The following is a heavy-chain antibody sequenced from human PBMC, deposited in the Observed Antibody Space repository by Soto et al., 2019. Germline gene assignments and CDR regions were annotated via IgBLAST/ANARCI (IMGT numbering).Heavy chain of an antibody. CDR1: GFTFSSYW. CDR2: VNSDGSST. CDR3: ARGGTAMVHDNDY. V-gene: IGHV3-74*01. D-gene: IGHD5-18*01. Sequence: EVQLVESGGGLVQPGGSLRLSCAASGFTFSSYWMHWVRQAPGKGLVWVSRVNSDGSSTSYADSVKGRFTISRDNAKNTMYMQMNSLRAEDTAVYYCARGGTAMVHDNDYWGQGTLVTVSS. J-gene: IGHJ4*02.